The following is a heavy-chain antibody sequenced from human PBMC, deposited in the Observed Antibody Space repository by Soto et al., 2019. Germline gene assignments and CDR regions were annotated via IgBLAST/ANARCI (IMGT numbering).Heavy chain of an antibody. Sequence: LRLSCAASGFTFSSYAMHWVRHAPVKGLELVAVISYDGSNKYYADSVKGRFTISRDNSKNTLYLQMNSLRAEDTAVYYCARDTDGSGSYSWFDPWGQGTLVTVSS. CDR2: ISYDGSNK. D-gene: IGHD3-10*01. CDR3: ARDTDGSGSYSWFDP. J-gene: IGHJ5*02. CDR1: GFTFSSYA. V-gene: IGHV3-30-3*01.